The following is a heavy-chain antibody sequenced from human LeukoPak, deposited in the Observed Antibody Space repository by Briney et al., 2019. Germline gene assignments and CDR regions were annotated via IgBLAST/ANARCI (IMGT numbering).Heavy chain of an antibody. J-gene: IGHJ4*02. D-gene: IGHD4-17*01. CDR3: ARDPTPGDPPHY. CDR1: GFTFSSYS. CDR2: ISSSSSYI. Sequence: GGSLRLSCAASGFTFSSYSMNWVRQAPGKGLEWVSSISSSSSYIYYADSVKGRFTISRDNAKNSLYLQTNSLRAEDTAVYYCARDPTPGDPPHYWGQGTLVTVSS. V-gene: IGHV3-21*01.